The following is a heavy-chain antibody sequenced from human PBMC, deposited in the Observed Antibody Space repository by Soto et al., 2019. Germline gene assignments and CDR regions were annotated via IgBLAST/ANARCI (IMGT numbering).Heavy chain of an antibody. D-gene: IGHD2-21*02. V-gene: IGHV1-69*13. CDR3: ARSIVVVTRVWFDP. CDR2: IIPIFGTA. Sequence: GASVKVSCKASGGTFSSYASSWVRQAPGQGLEWMGGIIPIFGTANYAQKFQGRVTITADESTSTAYMELSSLRSEDTAVYYCARSIVVVTRVWFDPWGQGTLVTVSS. CDR1: GGTFSSYA. J-gene: IGHJ5*02.